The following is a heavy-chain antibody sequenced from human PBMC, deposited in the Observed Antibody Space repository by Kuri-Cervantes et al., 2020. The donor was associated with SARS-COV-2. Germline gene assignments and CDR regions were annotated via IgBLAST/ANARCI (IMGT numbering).Heavy chain of an antibody. V-gene: IGHV6-1*01. D-gene: IGHD6-13*01. CDR3: ARDRDLAGGMDV. CDR1: GGSVSSNSAA. CDR2: TFYRSKWYN. Sequence: SETLSLTCAISGGSVSSNSAAWNWNRQSPSRGLEWLGRTFYRSKWYNDYAVSVKSRITINPDTSKNQFSLQLNSVTPEDTAVYYCARDRDLAGGMDVWGQGTTVTVSS. J-gene: IGHJ6*02.